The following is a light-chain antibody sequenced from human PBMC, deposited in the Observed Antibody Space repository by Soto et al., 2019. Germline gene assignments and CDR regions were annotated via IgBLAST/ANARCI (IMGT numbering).Light chain of an antibody. Sequence: EIVLTQSPATLSLPPGERATLSCRASQSVGTYLAWYQQKPGQAPRLLIYGASSRATGIPDRFSGSGSGTDVTLTISRLEPEDSAVYYCQQYVSIPLTFGGGTKVDI. CDR1: QSVGTY. CDR3: QQYVSIPLT. CDR2: GAS. J-gene: IGKJ4*01. V-gene: IGKV3-20*01.